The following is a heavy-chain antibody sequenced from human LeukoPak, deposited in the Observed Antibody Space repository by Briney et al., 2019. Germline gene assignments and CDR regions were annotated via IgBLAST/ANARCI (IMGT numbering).Heavy chain of an antibody. CDR1: GSTFSSYS. CDR2: ISSSSYI. V-gene: IGHV3-21*01. CDR3: ARMRRIRFLEWLLIDY. J-gene: IGHJ4*02. D-gene: IGHD3-3*01. Sequence: PGGSLRLSCAASGSTFSSYSMNWVRQAPGKGLEWVSSISSSSYIYYADSVKGRFTISRDNAKNSLYLQMNSLRAEDTAVYYCARMRRIRFLEWLLIDYWGQGTLVTVSS.